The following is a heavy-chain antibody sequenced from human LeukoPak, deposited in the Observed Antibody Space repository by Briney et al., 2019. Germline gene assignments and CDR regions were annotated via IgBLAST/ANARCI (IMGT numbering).Heavy chain of an antibody. J-gene: IGHJ4*02. Sequence: PGGSLRLSCSASGFTFSTYDMSWVRQAPGKGLEWVSTVRVNGRSTFYADSVKGRFTISRDNSKNTLYLQMNSLRAEDTALYYCAKPGEASNYFFGYWGRGALVTVSS. CDR3: AKPGEASNYFFGY. CDR2: VRVNGRST. V-gene: IGHV3-23*01. CDR1: GFTFSTYD. D-gene: IGHD2-21*01.